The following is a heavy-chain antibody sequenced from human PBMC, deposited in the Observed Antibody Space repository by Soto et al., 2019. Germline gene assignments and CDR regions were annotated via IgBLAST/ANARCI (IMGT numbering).Heavy chain of an antibody. D-gene: IGHD1-7*01. CDR2: IYYSGST. CDR1: GGSISRYY. J-gene: IGHJ4*02. V-gene: IGHV4-59*01. CDR3: ARRYGTTFGY. Sequence: PWETLSLTCTVPGGSISRYYWSWIRQPPGKGLEWIGYIYYSGSTNYNPSLKSRVTISVDTSKNQFSLKLFSVTAADTDVYYCARRYGTTFGYWGLGTLVTVSS.